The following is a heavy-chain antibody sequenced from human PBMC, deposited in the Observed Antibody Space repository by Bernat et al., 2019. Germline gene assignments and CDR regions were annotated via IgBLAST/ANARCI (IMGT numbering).Heavy chain of an antibody. V-gene: IGHV3-30-3*01. D-gene: IGHD5-18*01. CDR1: GFTFSSYA. Sequence: QVQLVESGGGVVQPGRSLRLSCAASGFTFSSYAMHWVRQAPGKGLEWVAVISYDGSNNYYADSVKGRFTISRDISRNTLFLQMDSLRTEDTAVYYCAREEYNYALGSFDYWGQGTLVTVSS. CDR2: ISYDGSNN. CDR3: AREEYNYALGSFDY. J-gene: IGHJ4*02.